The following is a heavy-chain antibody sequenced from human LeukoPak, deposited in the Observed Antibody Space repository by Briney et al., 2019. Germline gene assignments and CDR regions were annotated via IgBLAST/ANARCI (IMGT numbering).Heavy chain of an antibody. D-gene: IGHD2/OR15-2a*01. Sequence: GGSLRLSCAASGFTFSSYAMHWVRQAPGKGLEWVAVISYDGSNKYYADSVKGRFTISRDDSKSTLYLQMNSLRAEDTAVYYCAKVPNYYDTTTFYGWGQGTLVTVSS. CDR3: AKVPNYYDTTTFYG. CDR2: ISYDGSNK. V-gene: IGHV3-30*04. CDR1: GFTFSSYA. J-gene: IGHJ4*02.